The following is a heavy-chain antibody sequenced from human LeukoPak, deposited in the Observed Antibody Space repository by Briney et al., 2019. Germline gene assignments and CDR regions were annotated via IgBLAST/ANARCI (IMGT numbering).Heavy chain of an antibody. J-gene: IGHJ4*02. D-gene: IGHD2-21*02. CDR1: GDSITTTSYY. CDR2: IFYSGTA. V-gene: IGHV4-39*01. CDR3: ARHSDCGGHDCFFDS. Sequence: PSETLSLTCTASGDSITTTSYYWAWIRQPPGEGLEYIGAIFYSGTAYYNPSLKSRVTISVDTSQNLFSLWLNSVTAADTAVYYCARHSDCGGHDCFFDSWGQGALVTVSS.